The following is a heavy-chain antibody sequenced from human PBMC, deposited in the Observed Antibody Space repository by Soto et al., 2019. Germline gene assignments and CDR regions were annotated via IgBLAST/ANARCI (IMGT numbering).Heavy chain of an antibody. V-gene: IGHV3-74*01. CDR2: IKSDGSST. J-gene: IGHJ4*02. Sequence: EVQLVESGGGLVQPGGSLRLSCAASGFLFSTYWMFWDRQGPSQGLLWVSRIKSDGSSTSYADSVKGRFTISRDNTKNTLYLQRTSLRAEDTAVYYCAIGGGDYNFLDHWGQGILVTVSS. CDR1: GFLFSTYW. D-gene: IGHD2-21*01. CDR3: AIGGGDYNFLDH.